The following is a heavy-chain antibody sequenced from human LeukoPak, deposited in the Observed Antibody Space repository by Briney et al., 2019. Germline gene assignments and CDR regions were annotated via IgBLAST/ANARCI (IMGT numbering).Heavy chain of an antibody. CDR2: ISAYNGNT. J-gene: IGHJ4*02. Sequence: ASVKVSCKASGYTFTSYGISWVRQAPGRGLEWMGWISAYNGNTNYAQKLQGRVTMTTDTSTSTAYMELRSLRSDDTAVYYCAREASGAPPSYYFDYWGQGTLVTVSS. D-gene: IGHD7-27*01. CDR1: GYTFTSYG. CDR3: AREASGAPPSYYFDY. V-gene: IGHV1-18*01.